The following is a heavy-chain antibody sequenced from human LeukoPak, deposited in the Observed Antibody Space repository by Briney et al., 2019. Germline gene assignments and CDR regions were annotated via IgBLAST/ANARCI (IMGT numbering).Heavy chain of an antibody. CDR2: ITSGGGVI. V-gene: IGHV3-48*03. D-gene: IGHD3-16*01. CDR3: ARKRLADLGDDTSFGGTPFDS. Sequence: GRSLSLSCVASGFTFETYHMNWVRQAPGKGLEWLSGITSGGGVIYYADSVKGRFTISRDDATNSVFLQMSGLTVADTAVYYCARKRLADLGDDTSFGGTPFDSWGQGTLVIVSS. CDR1: GFTFETYH. J-gene: IGHJ4*02.